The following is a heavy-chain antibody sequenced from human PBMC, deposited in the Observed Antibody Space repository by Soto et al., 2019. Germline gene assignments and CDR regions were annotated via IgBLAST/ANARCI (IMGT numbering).Heavy chain of an antibody. Sequence: ASVKVSCKASGYTFTSYYMHWVRQAPGQGLEWMGIINPSGGSTSYAQKFQGRVTMTRDTSTSTVYMELSSLRSEDTAVYYCARDDLGYCSGGSCRTDADYWGQGTLVTVSS. D-gene: IGHD2-15*01. J-gene: IGHJ4*02. CDR3: ARDDLGYCSGGSCRTDADY. V-gene: IGHV1-46*03. CDR1: GYTFTSYY. CDR2: INPSGGST.